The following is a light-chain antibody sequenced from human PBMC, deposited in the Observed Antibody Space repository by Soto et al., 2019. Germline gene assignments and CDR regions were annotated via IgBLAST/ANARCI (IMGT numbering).Light chain of an antibody. J-gene: IGKJ1*01. Sequence: EVVLTQSPGTLSLSPGDRATLSCGASQSVTSKLAWYQQKPGQAPRLLIFGTSTRATGIPDRFSGGGSGTDFTLTISRLDPEDYAVYFCQQYDSIPPWTFGQGTRVEVK. CDR2: GTS. CDR3: QQYDSIPPWT. CDR1: QSVTSK. V-gene: IGKV3-20*01.